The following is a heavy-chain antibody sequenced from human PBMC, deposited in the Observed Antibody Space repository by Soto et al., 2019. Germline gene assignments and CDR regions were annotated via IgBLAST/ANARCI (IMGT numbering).Heavy chain of an antibody. CDR2: FYYSGST. Sequence: SETLSLSCTVSGGSVSSGSYFWSWIRQPPGKGLEWIGYFYYSGSTNYNPSLKSRVTISVDKSKDQFSLNLNSVTAADTAVYYCARVGQLTRSSRTIDYWGRGTLVTVSS. V-gene: IGHV4-61*01. J-gene: IGHJ4*02. CDR1: GGSVSSGSYF. CDR3: ARVGQLTRSSRTIDY. D-gene: IGHD5-18*01.